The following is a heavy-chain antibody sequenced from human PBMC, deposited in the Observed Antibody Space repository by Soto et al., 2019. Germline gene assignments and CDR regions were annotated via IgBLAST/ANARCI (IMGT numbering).Heavy chain of an antibody. CDR3: ANSRGGTFLGYHGMDI. CDR2: IIPVFGRV. J-gene: IGHJ6*02. D-gene: IGHD3-16*01. Sequence: QVQLVQSGPEVKKTGTSVKVSCKASGGTFSSRAISWVRQAPGQGLEWMGGIIPVFGRVNYAEKFQDRVTITADELTGTVYMELSSLRSEDTALYYCANSRGGTFLGYHGMDIWGQGTTVSVSS. CDR1: GGTFSSRA. V-gene: IGHV1-69*01.